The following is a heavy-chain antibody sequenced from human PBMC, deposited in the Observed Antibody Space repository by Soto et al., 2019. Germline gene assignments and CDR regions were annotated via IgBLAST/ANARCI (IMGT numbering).Heavy chain of an antibody. J-gene: IGHJ6*03. V-gene: IGHV3-53*04. D-gene: IGHD5-18*01. Sequence: GGSLRLSCAASGFTVSSNYMSWVRQAPGKGLEWVSVIYSGGSTYYADSVKGRFTISRHNSKNTLYLQMNSLGAEDTAVYYCARDTISTAHSYYYYYMDVWGKGTTVTVSS. CDR3: ARDTISTAHSYYYYYMDV. CDR2: IYSGGST. CDR1: GFTVSSNY.